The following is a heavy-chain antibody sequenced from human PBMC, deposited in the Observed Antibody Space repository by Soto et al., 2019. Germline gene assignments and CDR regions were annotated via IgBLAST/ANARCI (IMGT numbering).Heavy chain of an antibody. V-gene: IGHV4-31*03. J-gene: IGHJ4*02. Sequence: QVQLQESGPGLVKPSQTLSLTCTVSGGSISSGGYYWSWIRQHPGKGLEWIGYIYYSGSTYYNPSLKSRVTISVDTSKNQFSLKLSSVTAADTAVYYCASLGCSGGSCELYYFDYWGQGTLVTVSS. CDR1: GGSISSGGYY. CDR3: ASLGCSGGSCELYYFDY. CDR2: IYYSGST. D-gene: IGHD2-15*01.